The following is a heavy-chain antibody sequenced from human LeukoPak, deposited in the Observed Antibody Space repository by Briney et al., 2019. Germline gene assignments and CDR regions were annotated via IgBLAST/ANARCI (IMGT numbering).Heavy chain of an antibody. V-gene: IGHV3-15*01. CDR1: GFTFSNAW. D-gene: IGHD5-18*01. Sequence: GGSLRLSCAASGFTFSNAWMSWVRQTPGKGLEWVGRIKSKTDGGTTDYAAPVKGRFTISRDDSKNTLYLQMNSLKTEDTAVYYCTTDEMVDTDGYWGQGTLVTVSS. J-gene: IGHJ4*02. CDR2: IKSKTDGGTT. CDR3: TTDEMVDTDGY.